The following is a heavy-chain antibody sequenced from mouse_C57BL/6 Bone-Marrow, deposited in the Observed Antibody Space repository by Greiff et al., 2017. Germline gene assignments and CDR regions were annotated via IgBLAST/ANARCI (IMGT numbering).Heavy chain of an antibody. J-gene: IGHJ2*01. V-gene: IGHV1-81*01. CDR1: GYTFTSYG. CDR2: IYPRSGNT. Sequence: VKLVESGAELARPGASVKLSCKASGYTFTSYGISWVKQRTGQGLEWIGEIYPRSGNTYYNEKFKGKATLTADKSSSTAYMELRSLTSEDAAVYFCASYDYDGDYWGQGTTLTVSS. D-gene: IGHD2-4*01. CDR3: ASYDYDGDY.